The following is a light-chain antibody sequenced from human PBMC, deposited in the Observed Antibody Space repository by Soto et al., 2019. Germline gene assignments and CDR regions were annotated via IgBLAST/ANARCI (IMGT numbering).Light chain of an antibody. CDR2: WAS. CDR3: QQYYSTPPT. Sequence: DIMMTQSPDSLAVSLGERATINCKSSQSVLYNSNNKNYLAWYQQKPEQPPKLLIYWASTRESGVPDRFSGSGSGTDFTLTISSLQAEDVAVYYCQQYYSTPPTFGQGTKVEIK. CDR1: QSVLYNSNNKNY. J-gene: IGKJ1*01. V-gene: IGKV4-1*01.